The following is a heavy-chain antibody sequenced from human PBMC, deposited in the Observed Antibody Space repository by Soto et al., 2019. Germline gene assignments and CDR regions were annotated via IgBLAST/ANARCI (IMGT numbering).Heavy chain of an antibody. V-gene: IGHV6-1*01. Sequence: SQTLSLTCALSGDSVSSNSAAWNWIRQSPSRGLEWLGRTYYRSKWYNDYAVSVKSRITINPDTSKNQFSLQLNSVTPEDTAVYYCAREGIVATTGGYDAFDIWGQGTMVTVSS. J-gene: IGHJ3*02. D-gene: IGHD5-12*01. CDR2: TYYRSKWYN. CDR1: GDSVSSNSAA. CDR3: AREGIVATTGGYDAFDI.